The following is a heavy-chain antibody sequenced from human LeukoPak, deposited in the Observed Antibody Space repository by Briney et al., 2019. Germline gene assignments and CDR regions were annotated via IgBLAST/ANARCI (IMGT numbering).Heavy chain of an antibody. Sequence: PSETLSLTCAVYGGSFSGYYWSWIRQPPGKGLEWIGEINHSGSTNYNPSLKSRVTISVDTSKNQFSLKLSSVTAADTAVYYCARVRNGYTFAYFDYWGQGTLVTVSS. D-gene: IGHD5-12*01. CDR3: ARVRNGYTFAYFDY. CDR1: GGSFSGYY. V-gene: IGHV4-34*01. J-gene: IGHJ4*02. CDR2: INHSGST.